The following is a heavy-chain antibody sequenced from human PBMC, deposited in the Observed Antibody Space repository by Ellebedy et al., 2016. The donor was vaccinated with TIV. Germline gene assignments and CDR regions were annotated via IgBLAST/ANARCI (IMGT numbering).Heavy chain of an antibody. V-gene: IGHV5-51*01. CDR1: GYSFSSYW. Sequence: GGSLRLSCKGSGYSFSSYWIGWVRQMPGKGLEWMGIIFPGDSDTRYSPSFQGQVTISADKSISTAYLQWSSLKASDTAMYYCARHLRATPFDYWGQGTLVTVSS. D-gene: IGHD5-12*01. CDR2: IFPGDSDT. J-gene: IGHJ4*02. CDR3: ARHLRATPFDY.